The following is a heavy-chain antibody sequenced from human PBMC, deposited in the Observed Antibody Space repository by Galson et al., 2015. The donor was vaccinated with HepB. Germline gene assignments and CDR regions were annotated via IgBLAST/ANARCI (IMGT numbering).Heavy chain of an antibody. D-gene: IGHD1-26*01. J-gene: IGHJ3*02. CDR1: GFTFSNYA. CDR3: ARAPTSTGSYWGAAFAI. V-gene: IGHV3-64*01. CDR2: ISSNGDGT. Sequence: SLRLSCAASGFTFSNYAMHWVRQAPGKGLEYVSAISSNGDGTYYANSLKGRFTISRDNSKNTLYLQMSSLRAEDMAVYYCARAPTSTGSYWGAAFAIWGKGPLLTFS.